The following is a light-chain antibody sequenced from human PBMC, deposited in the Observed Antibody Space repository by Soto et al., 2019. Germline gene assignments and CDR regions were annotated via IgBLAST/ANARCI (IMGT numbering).Light chain of an antibody. Sequence: EIVMPQFPAALSVYPGERATLSCRASQSISSKLAWYQQKPGQAPRLLIYDASSRAAGISARFSGSGSGTEFTLTISSLQSEDSALYSCHQYNNWPPTWSFGQGTKVDIK. CDR1: QSISSK. J-gene: IGKJ1*01. V-gene: IGKV3-15*01. CDR3: HQYNNWPPTWS. CDR2: DAS.